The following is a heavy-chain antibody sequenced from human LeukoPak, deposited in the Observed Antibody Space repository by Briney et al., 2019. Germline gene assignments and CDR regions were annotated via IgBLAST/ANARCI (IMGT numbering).Heavy chain of an antibody. D-gene: IGHD3-3*01. V-gene: IGHV4-39*01. CDR1: GGSISSSSYY. CDR2: IYYSGST. J-gene: IGHJ3*02. CDR3: ARQRVVLRFLEWSPKDAFDI. Sequence: SETLSLTCTVSGGSISSSSYYWGWIRQPPGKGLEWIGSIYYSGSTYYNPSLKSRVTISVDTSKNQFSLKLSSVTAADTAVYYCARQRVVLRFLEWSPKDAFDIWGQGTMVTVSS.